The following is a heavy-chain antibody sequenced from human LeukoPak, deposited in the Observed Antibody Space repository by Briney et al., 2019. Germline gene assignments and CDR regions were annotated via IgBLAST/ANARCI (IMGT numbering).Heavy chain of an antibody. CDR3: ARAGGGIVVVPAAYIDY. CDR1: GGSISSGDYY. CDR2: IYYSGST. D-gene: IGHD2-2*01. V-gene: IGHV4-30-4*01. Sequence: SETLSLTCTVSGGSISSGDYYWSWIRQPPGKGLEWIGYIYYSGSTYYNPSLKSRVTISVDTSKNQFSLKLSSVTAADTAVYYCARAGGGIVVVPAAYIDYWGQGTLVTVSS. J-gene: IGHJ4*02.